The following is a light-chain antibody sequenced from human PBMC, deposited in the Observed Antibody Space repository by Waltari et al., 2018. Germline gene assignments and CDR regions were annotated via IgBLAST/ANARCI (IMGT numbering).Light chain of an antibody. V-gene: IGKV1-5*03. J-gene: IGKJ2*01. CDR2: RAS. CDR1: QNIGPW. CDR3: QQYESSSPYT. Sequence: DIQMTQSPSTVSASVGDRVTITCRTSQNIGPWLAWYQQKPGRAPNLLFYRASSLQSGVPSRFSGSGSGTEFTLTITSLQSDDIATYYCQQYESSSPYTFGPGTKLEIK.